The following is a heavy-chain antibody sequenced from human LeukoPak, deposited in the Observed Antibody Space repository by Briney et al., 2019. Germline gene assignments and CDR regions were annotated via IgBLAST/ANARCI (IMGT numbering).Heavy chain of an antibody. V-gene: IGHV4-30-4*01. D-gene: IGHD3-22*01. Sequence: PSQTLSLTCTVSGGSISSTDYYWSWIRQPPGKGLEWIGYIYYSGTTYYNPSLKSRLSISVDTSENQFSLKLSSVTAADTAVYYCARGSGYDVFDIWGQGTFVTVSS. CDR2: IYYSGTT. J-gene: IGHJ3*02. CDR3: ARGSGYDVFDI. CDR1: GGSISSTDYY.